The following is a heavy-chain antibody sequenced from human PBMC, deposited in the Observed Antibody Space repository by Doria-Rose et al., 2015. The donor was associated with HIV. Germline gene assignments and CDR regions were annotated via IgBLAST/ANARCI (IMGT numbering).Heavy chain of an antibody. CDR3: ATGVTLDY. CDR1: GFTFSSHR. J-gene: IGHJ4*02. V-gene: IGHV3-21*01. Sequence: VQLVQFGGGLVRPGEFLRLSCATSGFTFSSHRINWVRQAPGKVLEWVSSISSTSAYIRYADSVSVRFTISRDNARNSIYLQMDSLRAEDTAIYYCATGVTLDYWGQGTLVTVSS. D-gene: IGHD3-10*01. CDR2: ISSTSAYI.